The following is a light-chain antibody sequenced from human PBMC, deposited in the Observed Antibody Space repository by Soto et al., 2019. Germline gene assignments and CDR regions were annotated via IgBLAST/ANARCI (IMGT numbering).Light chain of an antibody. Sequence: DIQLTQSPSFLSASVGDRVTITCRASQAIANYLGWYQQRPGKAPTLLIHAAYTLHSGVPSRFSGSGYGTDFTLTINNLQPEYSATYFCQQLNIYPSTFGQGTNLEIK. CDR2: AAY. J-gene: IGKJ2*01. CDR3: QQLNIYPST. V-gene: IGKV1-9*01. CDR1: QAIANY.